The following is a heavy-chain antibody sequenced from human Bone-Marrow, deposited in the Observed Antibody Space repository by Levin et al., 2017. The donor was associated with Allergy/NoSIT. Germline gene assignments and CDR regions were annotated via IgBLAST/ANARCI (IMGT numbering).Heavy chain of an antibody. CDR2: ISYGSGTI. Sequence: GGSLRLSCAASGFTFSNFGMNWVRQAPGKGLEWVSYISYGSGTIYYTDSVKGRFTISRDNAKNSLYLQMNSLRAEDTAVYYCTRDSSFDYWGQGTLVTVSS. CDR3: TRDSSFDY. CDR1: GFTFSNFG. J-gene: IGHJ4*02. V-gene: IGHV3-48*01.